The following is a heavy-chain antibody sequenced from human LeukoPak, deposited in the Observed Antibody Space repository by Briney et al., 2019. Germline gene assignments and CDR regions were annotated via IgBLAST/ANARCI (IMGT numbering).Heavy chain of an antibody. CDR2: IYYSGST. D-gene: IGHD3-16*02. CDR1: GFTFSSYA. Sequence: LRLSCAASGFTFSSYAMSWIRQPPGKGLEWIGYIYYSGSTYYNPSLKSRVTISVDTSKNQFSLKLSSVTAADTAVYYCARAVRDRDYVWGSYRYTFDYWGQGTLVTVSS. CDR3: ARAVRDRDYVWGSYRYTFDY. V-gene: IGHV4-30-4*01. J-gene: IGHJ4*02.